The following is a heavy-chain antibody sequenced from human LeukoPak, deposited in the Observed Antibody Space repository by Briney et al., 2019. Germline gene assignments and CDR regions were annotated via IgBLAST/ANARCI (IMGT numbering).Heavy chain of an antibody. CDR1: GGSISSYY. CDR2: IYYSGST. J-gene: IGHJ6*03. Sequence: SETLSLTCTVSGGSISSYYWSWIRQPPGKGLEWIGYIYYSGSTNYNPSLKSRVTISVDTSKNQFSLKLSSVTAADTAVYYCAMGGYSYGPPWYYYYMDVWGKGTTVTVSS. D-gene: IGHD5-18*01. CDR3: AMGGYSYGPPWYYYYMDV. V-gene: IGHV4-59*01.